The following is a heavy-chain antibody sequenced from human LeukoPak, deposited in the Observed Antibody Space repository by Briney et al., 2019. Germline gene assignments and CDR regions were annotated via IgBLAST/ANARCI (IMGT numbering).Heavy chain of an antibody. V-gene: IGHV3-23*01. J-gene: IGHJ4*02. CDR1: GFTFSSYA. CDR2: ISGSGGST. Sequence: GGSLRLSCAASGFTFSSYAMSWVRQAPGKGLEWVSAISGSGGSTYYADSVRGRFTISRDNSKNTLYLQMNSLRAEDTAVYYCANSNYYDSSGYDYWGQGTLVTVSS. D-gene: IGHD3-22*01. CDR3: ANSNYYDSSGYDY.